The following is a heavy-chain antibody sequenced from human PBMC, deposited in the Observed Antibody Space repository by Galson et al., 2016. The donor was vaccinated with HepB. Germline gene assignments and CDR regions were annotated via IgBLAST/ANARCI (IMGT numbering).Heavy chain of an antibody. J-gene: IGHJ4*02. CDR2: VSWNSGAI. CDR1: GFTFGDYA. Sequence: SLRLSCAASGFTFGDYAMHWVRQVPGKGLEWVSGVSWNSGAIGYRDSVKGRFTISRDNAKSTLSLQMNRLRLEDTALYYCVKGPVEYVGDLAFDYWGQGTLVTVSS. V-gene: IGHV3-9*01. CDR3: VKGPVEYVGDLAFDY. D-gene: IGHD3-16*01.